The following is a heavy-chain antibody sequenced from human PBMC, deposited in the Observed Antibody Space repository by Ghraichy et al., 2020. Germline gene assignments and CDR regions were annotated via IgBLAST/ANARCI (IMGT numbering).Heavy chain of an antibody. Sequence: SETLSLTCTVSGGSISSYYWSWIRQPPGKGLEWIGYIYYSGSTNYNPSLKSRVTISVDTSKNQFSLKLSSVTAADTAVYYCASTASGMATMVYWGQGTLVTVSS. CDR1: GGSISSYY. D-gene: IGHD5-24*01. CDR3: ASTASGMATMVY. J-gene: IGHJ4*02. CDR2: IYYSGST. V-gene: IGHV4-59*08.